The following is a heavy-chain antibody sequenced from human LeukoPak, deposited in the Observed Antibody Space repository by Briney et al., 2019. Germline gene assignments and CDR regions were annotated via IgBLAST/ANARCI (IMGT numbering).Heavy chain of an antibody. CDR1: GFTFSSYA. J-gene: IGHJ4*02. D-gene: IGHD3-16*01. Sequence: GGSLRLSCAASGFTFSSYAMHWVRQAPGKGLEWVAVISYDGSNKYYADSVKGRFTISRDNSKNTLYLQMNSLRAEDTAVYYCARGWLMYYFDYWGQGTLVTVSS. CDR3: ARGWLMYYFDY. CDR2: ISYDGSNK. V-gene: IGHV3-30-3*01.